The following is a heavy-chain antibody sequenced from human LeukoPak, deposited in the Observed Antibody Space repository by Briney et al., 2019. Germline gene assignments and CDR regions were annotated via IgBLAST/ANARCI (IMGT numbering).Heavy chain of an antibody. CDR3: AKVPIRGQQPRYFDY. J-gene: IGHJ4*02. CDR2: ISGSGGST. CDR1: GFTFSSYA. Sequence: EGSLRLSCAASGFTFSSYAMSWVRQAPGKGLEWVSAISGSGGSTYYADSVKGRFTISRDNSKNTLYLQMNSLRAEDTAVYYCAKVPIRGQQPRYFDYWGQGTLATVSS. V-gene: IGHV3-23*01. D-gene: IGHD6-13*01.